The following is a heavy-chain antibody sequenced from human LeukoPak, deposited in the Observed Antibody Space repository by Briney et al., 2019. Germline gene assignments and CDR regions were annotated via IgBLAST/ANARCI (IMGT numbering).Heavy chain of an antibody. CDR3: ARDRGVGATTARPFDY. Sequence: GGSLRLSCAASGFTFSNYAMHWVRQAPGKGLEWVAVISSDGSNKYYTDSVKGRFTISRDNSKNTLYLQMNSLRAEDTAVYYCARDRGVGATTARPFDYWGQGTLVTVSS. V-gene: IGHV3-30*03. J-gene: IGHJ4*02. D-gene: IGHD1-26*01. CDR2: ISSDGSNK. CDR1: GFTFSNYA.